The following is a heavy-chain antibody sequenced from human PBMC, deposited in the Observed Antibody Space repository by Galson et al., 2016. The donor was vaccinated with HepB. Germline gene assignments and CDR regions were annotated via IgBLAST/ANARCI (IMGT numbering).Heavy chain of an antibody. CDR3: AKDRGRGTYNFWSGPRNYFDS. J-gene: IGHJ4*02. CDR2: ISSSSSYI. CDR1: GFTFNRYT. V-gene: IGHV3-21*01. Sequence: SLRLSCAASGFTFNRYTMNWVRQAPGKGLEWVAYISSSSSYIHYADSVKGRFTISRDNAKKSLYLQMNSLRAEDTAVYYCAKDRGRGTYNFWSGPRNYFDSWGQGTLVVVSS. D-gene: IGHD3-3*01.